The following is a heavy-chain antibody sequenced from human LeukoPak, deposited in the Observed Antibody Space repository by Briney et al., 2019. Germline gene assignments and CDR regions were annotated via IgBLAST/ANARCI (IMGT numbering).Heavy chain of an antibody. CDR3: FNYAY. D-gene: IGHD3-16*01. Sequence: GGSLRLSCAASGITVSTNYMSWVRQAPGRGLEWVSVIYSDGSTSYADSVKGRFTLSRDNSKNTVYLQVSSLRVEDTAVYYCFNYAYWGQGTLVTVSS. CDR1: GITVSTNY. CDR2: IYSDGST. V-gene: IGHV3-66*01. J-gene: IGHJ4*02.